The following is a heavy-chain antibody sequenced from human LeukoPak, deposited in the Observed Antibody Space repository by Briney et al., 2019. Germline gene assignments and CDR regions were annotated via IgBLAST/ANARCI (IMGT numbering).Heavy chain of an antibody. CDR1: GGSIGTYY. Sequence: SETLSLTCSVSGGSIGTYYWSWIRQPPGKGLEWIGYIYYSGSTDYNPSLKRRVTISIDTSKNQFSLKLNPVTAADTAIYYCARSALDTSGTYYNPQPFLYWGQGVLVTVSS. V-gene: IGHV4-59*01. J-gene: IGHJ4*02. CDR3: ARSALDTSGTYYNPQPFLY. D-gene: IGHD3-10*01. CDR2: IYYSGST.